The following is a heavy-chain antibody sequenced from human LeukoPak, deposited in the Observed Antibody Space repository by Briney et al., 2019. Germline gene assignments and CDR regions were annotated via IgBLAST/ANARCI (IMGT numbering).Heavy chain of an antibody. CDR3: ARLYCSGGSCYPGQFDY. CDR2: IKQDGSEK. Sequence: LGGSLRLSCAASGFTFSSYWMSWVRQAPGKGLEWVANIKQDGSEKYYVDSVKGRFTISRDNAKNSLYLQMNSLRAEDTAVYYCARLYCSGGSCYPGQFDYWGQGTLVTVSS. V-gene: IGHV3-7*01. D-gene: IGHD2-15*01. J-gene: IGHJ4*02. CDR1: GFTFSSYW.